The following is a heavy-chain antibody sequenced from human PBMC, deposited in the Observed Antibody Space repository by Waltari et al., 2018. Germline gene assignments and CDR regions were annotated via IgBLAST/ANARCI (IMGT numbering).Heavy chain of an antibody. V-gene: IGHV1-69*13. CDR3: ASLPWHYFASGDAFDI. Sequence: QVQLVQSGAEVKKPGSSVKVSCKASGGTFSSYAIRWVRQAPGQGLEWMGGIIPIFGTANYAQKFQGRVTITADESTSTAYMELSSLRSEDTAVYYCASLPWHYFASGDAFDIWGQGTMVTVSS. CDR1: GGTFSSYA. CDR2: IIPIFGTA. D-gene: IGHD3-10*01. J-gene: IGHJ3*02.